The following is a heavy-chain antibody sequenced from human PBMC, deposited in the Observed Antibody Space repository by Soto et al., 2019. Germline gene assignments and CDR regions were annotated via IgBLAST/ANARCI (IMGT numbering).Heavy chain of an antibody. J-gene: IGHJ5*02. CDR1: GGSFSDYY. CDR3: ARDQLEGNWFDP. D-gene: IGHD1-1*01. Sequence: SETLSLTCAVYGGSFSDYYWSWIRQPPGKGLEWIGEINHSGSTNYNPSLKSRVTISVDTSKNQFSLKLSSVTAADTAVYYCARDQLEGNWFDPWGQGTLVTAPQ. V-gene: IGHV4-34*01. CDR2: INHSGST.